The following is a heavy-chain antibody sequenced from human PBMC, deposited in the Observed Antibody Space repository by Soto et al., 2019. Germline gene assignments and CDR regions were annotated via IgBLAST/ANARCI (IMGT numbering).Heavy chain of an antibody. CDR2: IYSGGST. V-gene: IGHV3-66*01. CDR1: GFTVSSNY. CDR3: ARSDYDSSASYASYGMDV. J-gene: IGHJ6*02. D-gene: IGHD3-22*01. Sequence: LGGSLRLSCAASGFTVSSNYMSWVRQAPGKGLEWVSVIYSGGSTYYADSVKGRFTISRDNSKNTLYLQMNSLRAEDTAVYYCARSDYDSSASYASYGMDVWGQGTTVTVSS.